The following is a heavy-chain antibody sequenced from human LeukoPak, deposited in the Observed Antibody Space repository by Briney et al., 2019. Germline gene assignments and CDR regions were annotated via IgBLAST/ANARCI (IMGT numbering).Heavy chain of an antibody. D-gene: IGHD3-3*01. Sequence: GASVTVSCKASGYTFTGYYMHWVRQAPGQGLEWMGSINPNSGGTNYAQKFQGRVTMTRDTSISTAYMELSRLRSDDTAVYYCARGQRYYDFWSGPLAEYFQHWGQGTLVTVSS. V-gene: IGHV1-2*02. CDR2: INPNSGGT. CDR1: GYTFTGYY. CDR3: ARGQRYYDFWSGPLAEYFQH. J-gene: IGHJ1*01.